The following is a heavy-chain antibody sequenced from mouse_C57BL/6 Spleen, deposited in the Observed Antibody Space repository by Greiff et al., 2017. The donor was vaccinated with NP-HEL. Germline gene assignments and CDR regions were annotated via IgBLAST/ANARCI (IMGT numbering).Heavy chain of an antibody. CDR3: ARSTAQATFAY. J-gene: IGHJ3*01. D-gene: IGHD3-2*02. Sequence: QVQLQQPGTELVKPGDSVKLSCTASGYTFTSYWLHWVKQRPGQGLEWIGNINPSNGGTNYNEKFKSKATLTVDKSSSTAYMQLSSLTSEDSAVYYCARSTAQATFAYWGQGTLVTVSA. CDR1: GYTFTSYW. CDR2: INPSNGGT. V-gene: IGHV1-53*01.